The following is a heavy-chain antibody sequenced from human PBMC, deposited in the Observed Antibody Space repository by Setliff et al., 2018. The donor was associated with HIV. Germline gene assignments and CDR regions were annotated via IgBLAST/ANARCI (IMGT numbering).Heavy chain of an antibody. CDR2: IHHSGSS. CDR1: GDPIITYY. V-gene: IGHV4-4*08. CDR3: AREHDYSNYRRLDS. Sequence: ASETLSLTCTVSGDPIITYYWTWIRQPPGKGLEWIGYIHHSGSSDYTPSLRSRVTMSVDTSKNQFSLKLTSVTAADTAVYYCAREHDYSNYRRLDSWGQGILVTVSS. J-gene: IGHJ4*02. D-gene: IGHD4-4*01.